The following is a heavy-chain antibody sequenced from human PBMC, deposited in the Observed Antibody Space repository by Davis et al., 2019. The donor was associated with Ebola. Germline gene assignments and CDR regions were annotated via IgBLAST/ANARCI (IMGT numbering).Heavy chain of an antibody. CDR1: GFTFSGSA. J-gene: IGHJ4*02. V-gene: IGHV3-73*01. CDR2: IRSKANSYAT. CDR3: TSALYSSSWYREYDCDY. D-gene: IGHD6-13*01. Sequence: GGSLRPSCAPSGFTFSGSAMHWVRQASGKGLAWVGRIRSKANSYATAYAASVKGRFTISRDDSKNTAYLQMNSLKTEDTAVYYCTSALYSSSWYREYDCDYWGQGTLVTVSS.